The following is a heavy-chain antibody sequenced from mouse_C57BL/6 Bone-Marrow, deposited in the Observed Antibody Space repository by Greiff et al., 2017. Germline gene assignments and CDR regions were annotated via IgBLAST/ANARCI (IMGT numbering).Heavy chain of an antibody. Sequence: VQLQQSGAELVRPGASVKLSCTASGFNIKDDYMHWVKQRPDQGLEWIGWIDPENGDTEYASKFQGTATITADTSSNTAYLQLSSLTSEDNAVYYCASWGHGNSWYFDVWGTGTTVTVSS. J-gene: IGHJ1*03. CDR2: IDPENGDT. V-gene: IGHV14-4*01. CDR3: ASWGHGNSWYFDV. CDR1: GFNIKDDY. D-gene: IGHD2-1*01.